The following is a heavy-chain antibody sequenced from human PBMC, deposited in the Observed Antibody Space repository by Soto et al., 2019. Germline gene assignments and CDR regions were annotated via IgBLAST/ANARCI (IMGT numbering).Heavy chain of an antibody. V-gene: IGHV3-30*18. J-gene: IGHJ4*02. CDR1: GFTFSSYG. CDR3: AKDRLYKPRSLRVLTFDY. CDR2: ISYDGSNK. Sequence: GGSLRLSCAASGFTFSSYGMHWVRHAPGKGLEWVAVISYDGSNKYYADSVKGRFTISRDNSKNTLYLQMNSLRAEDTAVYYCAKDRLYKPRSLRVLTFDYWGQGTLVTVSS. D-gene: IGHD3-16*01.